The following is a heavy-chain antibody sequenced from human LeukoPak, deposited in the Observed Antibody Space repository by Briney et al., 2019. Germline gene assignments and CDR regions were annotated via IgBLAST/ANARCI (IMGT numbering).Heavy chain of an antibody. CDR2: ISSSGSTI. V-gene: IGHV3-48*03. D-gene: IGHD2-2*01. CDR1: GFAFSSYA. J-gene: IGHJ6*02. Sequence: PGGSLRLSCAAPGFAFSSYAMHWVRQAPGKGLEWVSYISSSGSTIYYADSVKGRFTISRDNAKNSLYLQMNSLRAEDTAVYYCARPHCSSTSCYGYGMDVWGQGTTVTVSS. CDR3: ARPHCSSTSCYGYGMDV.